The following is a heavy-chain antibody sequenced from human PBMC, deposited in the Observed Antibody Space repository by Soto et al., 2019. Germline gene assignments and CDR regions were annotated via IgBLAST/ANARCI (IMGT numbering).Heavy chain of an antibody. V-gene: IGHV1-58*01. D-gene: IGHD6-13*01. J-gene: IGHJ5*02. CDR1: GFTFTSSA. CDR2: IVVGSGNT. CDR3: AAGGGSSSWFDP. Sequence: SVKVSCKASGFTFTSSAVQWVRQARGQRLEWIGWIVVGSGNTNYAQKFQERVTITRDMSTSTAYMELSSLRSEDTAVYYCAAGGGSSSWFDPWGQGTLVTVSS.